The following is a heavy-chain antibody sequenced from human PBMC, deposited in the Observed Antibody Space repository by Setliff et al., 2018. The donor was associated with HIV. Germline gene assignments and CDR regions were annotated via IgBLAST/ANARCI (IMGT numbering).Heavy chain of an antibody. V-gene: IGHV1-2*06. CDR2: INPNSGGT. Sequence: ASVKVSCKASGYTFTDYYIHWVRQAPGQGLEWMGRINPNSGGTKYGQKFQGRVTMTRDTSISTAYMEINRLRSDDTAVYYCARGWATGADSSPLDVWGKGTTVTVSS. J-gene: IGHJ6*04. D-gene: IGHD6-19*01. CDR1: GYTFTDYY. CDR3: ARGWATGADSSPLDV.